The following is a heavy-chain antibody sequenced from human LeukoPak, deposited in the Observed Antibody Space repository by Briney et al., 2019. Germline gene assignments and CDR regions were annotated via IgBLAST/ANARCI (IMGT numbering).Heavy chain of an antibody. CDR3: ARGGFSTTFDP. Sequence: ASVKVSCKASGYTFSSYGISWVRQAPGQGLEWMGWISPYNGKTNYEQNLQARVTMTTDTSTSTAYMELRSLRSDDTAVYYCARGGFSTTFDPWGQGTLVTVSS. D-gene: IGHD4-11*01. J-gene: IGHJ5*02. CDR2: ISPYNGKT. V-gene: IGHV1-18*01. CDR1: GYTFSSYG.